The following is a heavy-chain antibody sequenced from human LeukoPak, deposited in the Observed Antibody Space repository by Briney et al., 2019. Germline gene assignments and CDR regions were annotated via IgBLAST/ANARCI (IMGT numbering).Heavy chain of an antibody. CDR2: ISGSGGST. J-gene: IGHJ4*02. D-gene: IGHD3-9*01. CDR1: GFTFSSYA. Sequence: GGSLRLSCAASGFTFSSYAMSWVRQAPGKGLEWVSAISGSGGSTYYADSVKGRFTISRDNSKNTLYLQMNSLRAEDTAVFYFAKDRLGRAGYYNLDYWGQGTLVTVSS. CDR3: AKDRLGRAGYYNLDY. V-gene: IGHV3-23*01.